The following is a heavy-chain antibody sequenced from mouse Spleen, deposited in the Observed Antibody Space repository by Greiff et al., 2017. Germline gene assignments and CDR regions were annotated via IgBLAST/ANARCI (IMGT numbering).Heavy chain of an antibody. CDR2: ISSGSSTI. CDR3: ARSGYYLYYAMDY. J-gene: IGHJ4*01. CDR1: GFTFSSFG. V-gene: IGHV5-17*02. D-gene: IGHD2-3*01. Sequence: DVKLVESGGGLVQPGGSRKLSCAASGFTFSSFGMHWVRQAPEKGLEWVAYISSGSSTIYYADTVKGRFTISRDNPKNTLFLQMTSLRSEDTAMYYCARSGYYLYYAMDYWGQGTSVTVSS.